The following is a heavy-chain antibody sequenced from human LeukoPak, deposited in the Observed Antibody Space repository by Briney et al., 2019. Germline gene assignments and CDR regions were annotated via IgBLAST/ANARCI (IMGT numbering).Heavy chain of an antibody. Sequence: SETPSLTCTVSGGSISSYYWSWIRQPPGKGLEWIGYIYYSGSNNYNPSLKSRVTISVDTPKNQFSLKLSSVTAADTAVYYCAREEVAVSNWFDPCGQGTLVTVSS. CDR1: GGSISSYY. D-gene: IGHD6-19*01. V-gene: IGHV4-59*01. CDR2: IYYSGSN. J-gene: IGHJ5*02. CDR3: AREEVAVSNWFDP.